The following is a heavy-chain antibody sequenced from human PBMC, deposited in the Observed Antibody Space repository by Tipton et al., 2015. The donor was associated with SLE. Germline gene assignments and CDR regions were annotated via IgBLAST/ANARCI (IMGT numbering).Heavy chain of an antibody. D-gene: IGHD4-17*01. CDR3: ARDYGDYGYFDL. V-gene: IGHV4-59*01. J-gene: IGHJ2*01. Sequence: TLSLTCTVSGGSISSYSWSWIRQPPGKGLEWIGYIYHSGSTRYNPSLKSRVTISLDTSKNQLSLNLTSVIAADTAVYYCARDYGDYGYFDLWGRGTLVTVSS. CDR1: GGSISSYS. CDR2: IYHSGST.